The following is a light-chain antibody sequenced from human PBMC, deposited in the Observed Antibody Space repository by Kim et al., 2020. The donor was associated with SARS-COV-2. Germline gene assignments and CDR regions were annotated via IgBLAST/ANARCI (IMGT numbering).Light chain of an antibody. CDR1: QSVSSSY. CDR2: GAS. Sequence: APGERATLSCRASQSVSSSYFAWYQQKPGQAPSLLIYGASSRATGVPDRFSGSGSGTDFTLTITRLEPEDFAVYYCQQYGNSPHTFGQGTKVDIK. V-gene: IGKV3-20*01. CDR3: QQYGNSPHT. J-gene: IGKJ1*01.